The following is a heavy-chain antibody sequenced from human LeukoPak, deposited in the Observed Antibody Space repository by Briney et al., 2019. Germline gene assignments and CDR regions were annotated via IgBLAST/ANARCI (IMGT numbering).Heavy chain of an antibody. CDR3: ARGPRRERPRNWFDP. V-gene: IGHV4-59*12. Sequence: SETLSLTCSVSGGSIVRYYWSWIRQPPGKGLEWIGYIYYTGNTNYNPSLKSRLTISVDTSKNQFSLKVSSVTAADTAVYYCARGPRRERPRNWFDPWGQGTLVTVSS. CDR1: GGSIVRYY. J-gene: IGHJ5*02. D-gene: IGHD6-6*01. CDR2: IYYTGNT.